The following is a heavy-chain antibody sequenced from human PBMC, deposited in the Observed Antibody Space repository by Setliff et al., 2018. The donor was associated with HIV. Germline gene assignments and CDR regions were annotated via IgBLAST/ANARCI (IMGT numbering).Heavy chain of an antibody. Sequence: SETLSLTCTVSGGSISSYYWSWIRQPPGKGLEWIGYISTTGSTSYSPSLKSRVSISVDTSKNQFSLKLSSVTAADTAVYYCARHLRWELPYYFDYWGQGTLVTVSS. V-gene: IGHV4-4*09. CDR1: GGSISSYY. CDR2: ISTTGST. J-gene: IGHJ4*02. D-gene: IGHD1-26*01. CDR3: ARHLRWELPYYFDY.